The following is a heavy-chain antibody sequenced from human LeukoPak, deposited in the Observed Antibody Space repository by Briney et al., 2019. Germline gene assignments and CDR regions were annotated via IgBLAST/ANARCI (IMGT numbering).Heavy chain of an antibody. CDR1: GFTFSDYY. CDR2: ISSSSSYI. D-gene: IGHD3-3*01. V-gene: IGHV3-11*06. CDR3: AKDSDDFWSGYPLNAFDI. J-gene: IGHJ3*02. Sequence: PGGSLRLSCAASGFTFSDYYMSWIRQAPGKGLEWVSYISSSSSYIYYADSVKGRFTISRDDAKDSLYLQMNSLRAEDTAVYYCAKDSDDFWSGYPLNAFDIRGQGTMVTVSS.